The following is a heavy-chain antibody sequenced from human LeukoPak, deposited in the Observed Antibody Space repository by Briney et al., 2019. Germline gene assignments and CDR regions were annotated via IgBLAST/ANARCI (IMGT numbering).Heavy chain of an antibody. J-gene: IGHJ6*03. CDR1: GFIFSNAW. CDR2: IKSKTDGGTT. D-gene: IGHD3-10*01. CDR3: TTVDAGTYYYYMDI. Sequence: PGGSLRLSCAASGFIFSNAWMTWVRQAPGKGLEWVGRIKSKTDGGTTDYAAPVKGRFTISRDDSKNTLYLQMNSLKTEDTAVYYCTTVDAGTYYYYMDIWGKGTTVTVSS. V-gene: IGHV3-15*01.